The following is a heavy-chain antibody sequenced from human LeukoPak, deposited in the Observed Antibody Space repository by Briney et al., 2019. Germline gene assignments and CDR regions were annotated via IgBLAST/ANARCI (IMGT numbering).Heavy chain of an antibody. V-gene: IGHV4-59*01. CDR1: GGSISSYY. CDR2: IYYSGST. Sequence: SETLSLTCTVSGGSISSYYWSWIRQPPGKGLEWIGYIYYSGSTNYNPSLKSRVTISVDTSKNQFSLKLSSVTAADTAVYCCARDSPMVVPFDYWGQGALVTVSS. CDR3: ARDSPMVVPFDY. D-gene: IGHD3-10*01. J-gene: IGHJ4*02.